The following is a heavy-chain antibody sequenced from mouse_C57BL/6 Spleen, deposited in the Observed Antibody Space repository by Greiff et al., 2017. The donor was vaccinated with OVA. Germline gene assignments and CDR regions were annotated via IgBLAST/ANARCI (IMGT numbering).Heavy chain of an antibody. CDR3: ATRWLLRYYFDY. J-gene: IGHJ2*01. V-gene: IGHV14-3*01. D-gene: IGHD2-3*01. CDR2: IDPASGNT. CDR1: GFNIKNTY. Sequence: EVQLQQSVAELVRPGASVKLSCTASGFNIKNTYMHWVKQRPEQGLEWIGTIDPASGNTKYAAKFKGKATITADTSSNTAYLQLSSLTSEDTAVYYCATRWLLRYYFDYWGQGTTLTVSS.